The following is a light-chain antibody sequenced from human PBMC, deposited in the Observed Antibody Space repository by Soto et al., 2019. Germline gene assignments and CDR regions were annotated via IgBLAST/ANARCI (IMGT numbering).Light chain of an antibody. CDR1: SSNIGSNT. V-gene: IGLV1-44*01. CDR2: SNN. Sequence: QSVLTQPPSASGTPGQRVTISCSGSSSNIGSNTVNWYQQLPGTAPKLLIYSNNQRPSGVPDRFSGSKSGTSASLAISGLQSEDEVYYYCAAWNDSQNVPSYVVRTRTNVTVL. J-gene: IGLJ1*01. CDR3: AAWNDSQNVPSYV.